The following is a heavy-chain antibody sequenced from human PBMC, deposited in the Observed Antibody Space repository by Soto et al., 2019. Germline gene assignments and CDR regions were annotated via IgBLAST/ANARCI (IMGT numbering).Heavy chain of an antibody. CDR3: ARDGEGY. Sequence: GGSLRLSCVASGFTFSSYAMNWARQAPGKGLEWVSSISGSGNNTYYAESVMGRFTISRDNSKNTVYLQMNSLSAEDTAVYYCARDGEGYWGRGTLVTVSS. J-gene: IGHJ4*02. V-gene: IGHV3-23*01. CDR2: ISGSGNNT. D-gene: IGHD2-21*01. CDR1: GFTFSSYA.